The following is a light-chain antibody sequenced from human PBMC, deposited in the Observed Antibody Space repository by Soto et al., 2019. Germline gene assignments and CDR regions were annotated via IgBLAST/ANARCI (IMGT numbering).Light chain of an antibody. CDR3: QQSNSYQWT. J-gene: IGKJ1*01. Sequence: DIQMTQSPSSLSASVGDRVTITCRASQTISNYLNWYQQKPGKAPKLLIYAASSLQSGVPSRFSGSGSGTDFTLTISSLQPEDFATYYCQQSNSYQWTFGQGTKVDIK. CDR2: AAS. CDR1: QTISNY. V-gene: IGKV1-39*01.